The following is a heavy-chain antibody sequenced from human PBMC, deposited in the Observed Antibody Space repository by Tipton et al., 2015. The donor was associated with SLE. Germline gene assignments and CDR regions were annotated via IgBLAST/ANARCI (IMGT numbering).Heavy chain of an antibody. D-gene: IGHD5-24*01. J-gene: IGHJ3*01. CDR3: GRARVGMGYVFDV. CDR2: FYHSGNT. V-gene: IGHV4-38-2*02. Sequence: LRLSCIVSRYSISSGYYWGWMRQAPGKELEWIGSFYHSGNTYYNPSLTSRVTISADTSKNQFSLRLTSVTAADTALYYCGRARVGMGYVFDVWGQGTMVTVSS. CDR1: RYSISSGYY.